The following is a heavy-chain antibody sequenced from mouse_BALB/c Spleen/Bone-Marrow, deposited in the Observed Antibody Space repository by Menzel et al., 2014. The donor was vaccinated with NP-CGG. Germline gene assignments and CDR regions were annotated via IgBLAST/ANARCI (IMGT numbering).Heavy chain of an antibody. CDR3: ASPPDY. Sequence: QVQLKDSGAELVKPGASVKMSCKASGYTFTSYNMHWVKQTPGQGLEWIGAIYPGNGDTSYNQKFKGKATLTADKSSSTAYMQLSSLTSEDSAVYYCASPPDYRGQGTTLTVSS. CDR2: IYPGNGDT. V-gene: IGHV1-12*01. J-gene: IGHJ2*01. CDR1: GYTFTSYN.